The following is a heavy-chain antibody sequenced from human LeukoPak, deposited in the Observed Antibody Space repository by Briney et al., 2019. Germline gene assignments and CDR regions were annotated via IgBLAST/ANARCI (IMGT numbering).Heavy chain of an antibody. CDR2: ISYSGRA. CDR1: GDSITDYY. J-gene: IGHJ5*02. D-gene: IGHD1-26*01. CDR3: ARVSAGGGSEWVDN. Sequence: SETLSLTCTVSGDSITDYYWSWIQQPPGKGLEWIGYISYSGRATYNPSVKSRVTISLATSRTQFSLSLTSVTAADTVVYYCARVSAGGGSEWVDNWGQGTLVIVSS. V-gene: IGHV4-59*01.